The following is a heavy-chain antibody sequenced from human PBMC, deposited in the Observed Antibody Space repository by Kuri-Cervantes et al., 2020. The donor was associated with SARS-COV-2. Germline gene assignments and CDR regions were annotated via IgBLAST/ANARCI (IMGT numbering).Heavy chain of an antibody. Sequence: GESLKISCAASGFTFSSYAMGWVRQAPGKGLEWVSAISGSGGSTYYADSVKGRFTISRDNSKNTLYLQMNSLRAEDTAVYYCAKSGYDFPNPHDAFDIWGQGTMVTVSS. CDR3: AKSGYDFPNPHDAFDI. CDR2: ISGSGGST. D-gene: IGHD5-12*01. CDR1: GFTFSSYA. J-gene: IGHJ3*02. V-gene: IGHV3-23*01.